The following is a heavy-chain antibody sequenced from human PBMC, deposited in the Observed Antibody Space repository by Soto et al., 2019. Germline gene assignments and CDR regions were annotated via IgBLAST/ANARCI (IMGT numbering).Heavy chain of an antibody. J-gene: IGHJ6*02. CDR1: GASVNSYS. Sequence: SETLSLTCSVSGASVNSYSWSWIRQSAGKGLEWIGRIYTSASTNYSPSFKGRVTLSVDTSENQVFLKLTSVAAADTAIYYCAKDREEGYNFYYGMDVWGQGATVTVSS. CDR3: AKDREEGYNFYYGMDV. D-gene: IGHD5-12*01. CDR2: IYTSAST. V-gene: IGHV4-4*07.